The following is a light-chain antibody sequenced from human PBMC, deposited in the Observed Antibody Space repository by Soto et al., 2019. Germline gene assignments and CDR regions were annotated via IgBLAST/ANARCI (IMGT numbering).Light chain of an antibody. J-gene: IGKJ2*01. CDR1: QSVSSN. CDR2: GAS. Sequence: EIVMTQSPATLSVSPGERATLSCRASQSVSSNLAWYQQKPGQAPRLLIYGASTRATVIPAMFSGSGSGTEFTLTISSLQSEDFAVYYCQQYNNWPYTFGQGTKLEIK. CDR3: QQYNNWPYT. V-gene: IGKV3-15*01.